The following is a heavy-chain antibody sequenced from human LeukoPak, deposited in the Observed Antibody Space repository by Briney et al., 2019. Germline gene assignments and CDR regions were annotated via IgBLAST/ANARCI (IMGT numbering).Heavy chain of an antibody. D-gene: IGHD4/OR15-4a*01. J-gene: IGHJ4*02. CDR2: INWNGGST. Sequence: RSGGSLRLSCAASGFTFDDHGTSWVRQAPGKGLEWVSGINWNGGSTGYADSVKGRLTISRDNAKNSLYLQMDSLRAEDTAVYYCARRAGAYSHPYDYWGQGTLVTVSS. V-gene: IGHV3-20*04. CDR3: ARRAGAYSHPYDY. CDR1: GFTFDDHG.